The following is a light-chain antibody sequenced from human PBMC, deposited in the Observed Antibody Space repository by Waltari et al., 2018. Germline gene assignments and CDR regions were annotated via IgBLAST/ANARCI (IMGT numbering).Light chain of an antibody. CDR1: QSLLHTDGKTY. J-gene: IGKJ5*01. CDR2: EVS. Sequence: IVMTQTPLSLSLTPGQSASISCKSSQSLLHTDGKTYLHWYLQKPGQPPQLPMYEVSRRFTGVPERFSGSGSGTDFTLTIRRVEADDVGIYYCMQGIHLISFGQGTRLEIK. V-gene: IGKV2-29*02. CDR3: MQGIHLIS.